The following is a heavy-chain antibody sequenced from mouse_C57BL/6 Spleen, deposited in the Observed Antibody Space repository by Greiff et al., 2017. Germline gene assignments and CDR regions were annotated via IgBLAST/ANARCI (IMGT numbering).Heavy chain of an antibody. J-gene: IGHJ2*01. CDR3: ARERLDSSGPYYFDY. CDR1: GFTFSSYG. CDR2: ISSGGSYT. D-gene: IGHD3-2*02. Sequence: EVKLVESGGDLVKPGGSLKLSCAASGFTFSSYGMSWVRQTPDKRLAWVATISSGGSYTYYPDSVKGRFTISRDNAKNTLYLQMSSLKSEDTAMYYCARERLDSSGPYYFDYWGQGTTLTVSS. V-gene: IGHV5-6*01.